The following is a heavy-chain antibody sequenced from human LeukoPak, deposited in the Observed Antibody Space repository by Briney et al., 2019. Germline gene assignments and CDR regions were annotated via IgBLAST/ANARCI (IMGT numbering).Heavy chain of an antibody. Sequence: PGGSLRLSCAASGFTFGSYAMNWARQAPGKGLEWVAVISSDGSNKFYVDSVKGRFTISRDNPKNTLYLQMNSLRPEDTAVYYCATDSSSRIQLWTPLKYWGQGTLVTVSS. J-gene: IGHJ4*02. D-gene: IGHD5-18*01. V-gene: IGHV3-30*03. CDR1: GFTFGSYA. CDR3: ATDSSSRIQLWTPLKY. CDR2: ISSDGSNK.